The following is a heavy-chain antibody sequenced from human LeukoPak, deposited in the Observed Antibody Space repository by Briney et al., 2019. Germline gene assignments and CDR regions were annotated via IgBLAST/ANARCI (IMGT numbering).Heavy chain of an antibody. CDR3: ARFRRSNPHSWAIDY. CDR2: INPNSGGT. D-gene: IGHD2-15*01. J-gene: IGHJ4*02. V-gene: IGHV1-2*02. Sequence: GASVKVSCKASGYTFTGYYMHWVRQAPGQGLEWMGWINPNSGGTNYAQKFQGRVTMTRDTSISTAYMELSRLRSDDTAVYYCARFRRSNPHSWAIDYWGQGTLVTVSS. CDR1: GYTFTGYY.